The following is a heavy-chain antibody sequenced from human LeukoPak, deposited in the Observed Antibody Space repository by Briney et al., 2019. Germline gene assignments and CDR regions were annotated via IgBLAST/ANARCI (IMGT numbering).Heavy chain of an antibody. J-gene: IGHJ5*02. D-gene: IGHD3-9*01. CDR2: FFSGGST. CDR1: RFTVSINY. CDR3: ARVAAPYYDILTGYYTGNWFDP. Sequence: GGSLRLSRVASRFTVSINYMSWVRPAPGGGGEWVSVFFSGGSTYYADSVEGRFTISRDNSKYTLYLQMNSLRAEDTAVYYCARVAAPYYDILTGYYTGNWFDPWGHGTLVTVSS. V-gene: IGHV3-66*01.